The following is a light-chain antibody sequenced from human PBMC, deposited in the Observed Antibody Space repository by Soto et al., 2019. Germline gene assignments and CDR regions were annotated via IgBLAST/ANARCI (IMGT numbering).Light chain of an antibody. V-gene: IGLV2-14*01. CDR1: SSDVGGYNY. CDR2: DVS. Sequence: QSALTQPASVSGSPGQSITISCTGTSSDVGGYNYVSWYLQHPGKAPKLMIYDVSNRPSGVSDRFSGSKSGNTASLTISGHQDEDEADYYCSSFTSSRTRVFGGGTKLTVL. J-gene: IGLJ2*01. CDR3: SSFTSSRTRV.